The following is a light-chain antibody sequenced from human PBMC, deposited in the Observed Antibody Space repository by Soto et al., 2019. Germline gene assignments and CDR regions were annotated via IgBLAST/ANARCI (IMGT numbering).Light chain of an antibody. V-gene: IGKV3-15*01. CDR2: GAS. CDR3: QQYHNWPPQYT. CDR1: QTVSSN. J-gene: IGKJ2*01. Sequence: EIVMTQSPATLSVSPGERATLSCRASQTVSSNLAWYQQKPGQAPRLLIHGASTRATCVPARFSGSGSGTEFPLTITRLQSENFAVYYCQQYHNWPPQYTFGQGTKLQIK.